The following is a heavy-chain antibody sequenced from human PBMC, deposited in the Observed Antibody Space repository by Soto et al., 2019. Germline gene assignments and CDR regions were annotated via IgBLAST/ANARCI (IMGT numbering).Heavy chain of an antibody. V-gene: IGHV4-61*01. CDR2: IYYSGST. D-gene: IGHD1-26*01. Sequence: SETLCLTCTVSGGFVSSGSYYWSWIRQPPGKGLEWIGYIYYSGSTNYNPSLKSRVTISVDTSKNQFSLKLSSVTAADTAVYYCAKDQWEPCDWFDPWGQGTLVSVSS. CDR1: GGFVSSGSYY. CDR3: AKDQWEPCDWFDP. J-gene: IGHJ5*02.